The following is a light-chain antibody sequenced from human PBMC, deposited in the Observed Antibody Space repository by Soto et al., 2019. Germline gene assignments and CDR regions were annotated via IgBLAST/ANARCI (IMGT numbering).Light chain of an antibody. J-gene: IGLJ2*01. CDR3: QSYDSSLSGRVV. Sequence: QAVVTQPPSVSGAPGQRVTISCTGSSSNIGAGYDVHWYQQLPGTAPKLLIYGNSNRPSGVPDRFSGSKSGTSASLATTGLRAEDEADYYCQSYDSSLSGRVVFGGGTKLTVL. CDR2: GNS. V-gene: IGLV1-40*01. CDR1: SSNIGAGYD.